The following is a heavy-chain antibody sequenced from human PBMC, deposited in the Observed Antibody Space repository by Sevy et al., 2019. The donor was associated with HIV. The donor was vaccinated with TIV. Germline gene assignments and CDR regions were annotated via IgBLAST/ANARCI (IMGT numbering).Heavy chain of an antibody. V-gene: IGHV3-21*01. J-gene: IGHJ3*02. CDR3: ARDGVRTTRTPGAFDI. D-gene: IGHD1-7*01. CDR2: ISSSSSYI. CDR1: GFTFSSYS. Sequence: GGSLRLSCAASGFTFSSYSMNWVRQAPGKGLEWVSSISSSSSYIYYADSVKGRFTISRDNAKNSLYLQMNSLRAEDTAVYYCARDGVRTTRTPGAFDIWGQGTMVTVSS.